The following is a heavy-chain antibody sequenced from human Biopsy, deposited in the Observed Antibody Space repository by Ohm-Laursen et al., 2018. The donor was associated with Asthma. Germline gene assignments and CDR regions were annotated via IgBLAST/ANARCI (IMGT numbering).Heavy chain of an antibody. V-gene: IGHV3-23*01. CDR1: GFTFSSYA. D-gene: IGHD3-9*01. Sequence: SLRLSCSASGFTFSSYAMSWVRQAPGKGLEWVSAISGSGGSTYYADSVKGRFTISRDNSKNTLYLQMNSLRAEDTAVYYCAKDRDYDILTGPPGVDFWGQGTLVTVSS. CDR3: AKDRDYDILTGPPGVDF. J-gene: IGHJ4*02. CDR2: ISGSGGST.